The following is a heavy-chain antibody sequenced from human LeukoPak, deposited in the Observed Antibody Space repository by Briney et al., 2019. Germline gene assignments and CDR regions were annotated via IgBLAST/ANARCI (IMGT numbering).Heavy chain of an antibody. J-gene: IGHJ6*02. CDR1: GGTFSSYA. V-gene: IGHV1-69*01. CDR3: ARSITMVRGAPRGYYYGMDV. D-gene: IGHD3-10*01. Sequence: SVKVSCKASGGTFSSYAISWVRQAPGQGLEWMGGIIPIFGTANHAQKFQGRVTITADESTSTAYMELSSLRSEDTAVYYCARSITMVRGAPRGYYYGMDVWGQGTTVTVSS. CDR2: IIPIFGTA.